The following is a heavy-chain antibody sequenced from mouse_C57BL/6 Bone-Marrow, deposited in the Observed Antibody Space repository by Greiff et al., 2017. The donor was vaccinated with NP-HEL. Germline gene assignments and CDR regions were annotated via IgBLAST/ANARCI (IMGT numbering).Heavy chain of an antibody. CDR2: IYPGSGST. CDR3: ARRAQLLRSLYWYFDV. CDR1: GYTFTSYW. J-gene: IGHJ1*03. V-gene: IGHV1-55*01. Sequence: QVQLQQPGAELVKPGASVKMSCKASGYTFTSYWITWVKQRPGQGLEWIGDIYPGSGSTNYNEKFKSKATLTVDTSSSTAYMQLSSLTSEDSAVYYCARRAQLLRSLYWYFDVWGTGTTVTVSS. D-gene: IGHD1-1*01.